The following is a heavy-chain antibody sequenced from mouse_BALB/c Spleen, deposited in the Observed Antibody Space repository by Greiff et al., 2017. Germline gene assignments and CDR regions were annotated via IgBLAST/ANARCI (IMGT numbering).Heavy chain of an antibody. CDR2: IRNKANGYTT. Sequence: EVMLVESGGGLVQPGGSLRLSCATSGFTFTDYYMSWVRQPPGKAPEWLGFIRNKANGYTTEYSASVKGRFTISRDNSQSILYLQMNTLRAEDSATYYCARGWRYFDVWGAGTTVTVSS. V-gene: IGHV7-3*02. CDR1: GFTFTDYY. J-gene: IGHJ1*01. D-gene: IGHD1-1*02. CDR3: ARGWRYFDV.